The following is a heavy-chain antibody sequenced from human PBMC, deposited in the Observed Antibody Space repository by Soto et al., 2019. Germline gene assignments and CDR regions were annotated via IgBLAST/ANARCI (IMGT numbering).Heavy chain of an antibody. D-gene: IGHD4-17*01. V-gene: IGHV3-23*01. CDR3: ASGFSGDYNSD. Sequence: PGGSLRLSCEASGFTFRNYAMSWVRQAPGKGLEWVSATSGSGGSTYYAGSVKGRFTISRDNSKSTVYLQMKSLRAEDTAVYYCASGFSGDYNSDWGQGNLVTVSS. CDR1: GFTFRNYA. J-gene: IGHJ4*02. CDR2: TSGSGGST.